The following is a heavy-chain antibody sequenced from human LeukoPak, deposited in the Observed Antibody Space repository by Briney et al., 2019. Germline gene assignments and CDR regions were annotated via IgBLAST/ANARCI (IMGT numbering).Heavy chain of an antibody. J-gene: IGHJ6*02. V-gene: IGHV4-38-2*02. D-gene: IGHD2-2*01. Sequence: SETLSLTCTVSGYSISSGYYWGWIRQPPGKGLEWIGSIYHSGSTYYNPSLKSRVTISVDTSKNQFSLKLSSVTAADTAVYYCARVPGYCSSTSCYYYYGMDVWGQGTTVTVSS. CDR2: IYHSGST. CDR3: ARVPGYCSSTSCYYYYGMDV. CDR1: GYSISSGYY.